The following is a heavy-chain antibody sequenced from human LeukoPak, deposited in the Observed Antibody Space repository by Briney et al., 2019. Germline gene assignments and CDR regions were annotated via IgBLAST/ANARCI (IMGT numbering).Heavy chain of an antibody. CDR2: IYPGDSDT. V-gene: IGHV5-51*01. CDR1: GYSFTSYW. J-gene: IGHJ6*03. CDR3: ARHREVTAIRGYYYYYMDV. D-gene: IGHD2-21*02. Sequence: GESLKISCKGSGYSFTSYWIGWVRQMPGKGLEWMGIIYPGDSDTRYSPSFQGQVTISADKSISTAYLQWSSLKASDTAMYYCARHREVTAIRGYYYYYMDVWGKGTTVTISS.